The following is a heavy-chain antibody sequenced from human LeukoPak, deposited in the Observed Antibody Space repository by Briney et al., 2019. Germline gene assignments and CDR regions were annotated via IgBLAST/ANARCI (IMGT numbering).Heavy chain of an antibody. D-gene: IGHD3-22*01. CDR2: IIEKGNA. CDR3: ARRVPDSSGYYYMDV. J-gene: IGHJ6*03. CDR1: GGSFSSYS. Sequence: SETLSLTCALYGGSFSSYSWSWTWIRQTPEKGLEWIGEIIEKGNANYNPSLKSRVTIDLDTSKNQFSLKLSSVTAADTAVYYCARRVPDSSGYYYMDVWGKGTTVTVSS. V-gene: IGHV4-34*12.